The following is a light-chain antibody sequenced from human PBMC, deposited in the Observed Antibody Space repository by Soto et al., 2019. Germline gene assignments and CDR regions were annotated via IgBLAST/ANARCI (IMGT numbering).Light chain of an antibody. CDR3: ISYTGSSTSYV. CDR1: SSDFGSYSH. Sequence: QSVLTQPASVSGSPGQSITISGSGTSSDFGSYSHVAWYQQFPGKTPKLIIYEVTYRPSGVSHRFSASKSGNTASLTISGLQAGDEADYYCISYTGSSTSYVFGTGTKVTVL. V-gene: IGLV2-14*01. J-gene: IGLJ1*01. CDR2: EVT.